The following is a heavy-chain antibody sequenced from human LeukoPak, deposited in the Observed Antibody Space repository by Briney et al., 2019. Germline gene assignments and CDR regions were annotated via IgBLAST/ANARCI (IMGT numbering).Heavy chain of an antibody. CDR1: GYTFTSYG. D-gene: IGHD3-10*01. V-gene: IGHV1-18*01. J-gene: IGHJ6*02. CDR3: ARGITMVRGIYYYYGMDV. CDR2: ISAYNGNT. Sequence: ASVKVSCKSSGYTFTSYGISGVRQAPGQGREWMGWISAYNGNTNYAQKRRGRVTMTTDTSTSTAHMELRSLRSHDTAVYYCARGITMVRGIYYYYGMDVWGQGTTVTVSS.